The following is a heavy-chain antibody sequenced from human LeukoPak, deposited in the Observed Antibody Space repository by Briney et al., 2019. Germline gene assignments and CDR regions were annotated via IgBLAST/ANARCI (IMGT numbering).Heavy chain of an antibody. CDR2: ISSSSSYI. CDR1: GFTFSSYS. CDR3: ARDPGGFQLPYYFDY. D-gene: IGHD2-2*01. Sequence: PGGSLRLSCAASGFTFSSYSMNWVRQAPGKGLEWVSFISSSSSYIYYADSVKGRFTISRDNAKNSLYLQMNSLRAEDTAVYYCARDPGGFQLPYYFDYWGQGTLVTVSS. V-gene: IGHV3-21*01. J-gene: IGHJ4*02.